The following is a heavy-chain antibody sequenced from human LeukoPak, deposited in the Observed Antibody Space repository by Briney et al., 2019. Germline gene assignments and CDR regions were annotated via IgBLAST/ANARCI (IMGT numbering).Heavy chain of an antibody. CDR1: GGSISSNTYV. CDR3: ATSDTVSTYNWFDP. J-gene: IGHJ5*02. Sequence: PSETLSLTCTVSGGSISSNTYVSGWLRRPPGKGLEWIGSIRYSGSTYYNPSLKSRVTISVDTSKNQFSLNLSSLTAADTAVYYCATSDTVSTYNWFDPWGQGTLGTVS. V-gene: IGHV4-39*01. D-gene: IGHD5/OR15-5a*01. CDR2: IRYSGST.